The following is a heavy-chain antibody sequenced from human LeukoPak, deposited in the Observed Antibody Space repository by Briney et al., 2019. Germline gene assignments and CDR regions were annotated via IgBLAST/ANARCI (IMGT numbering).Heavy chain of an antibody. D-gene: IGHD6-13*01. CDR3: ARLEVGSSWYPLYYFDY. J-gene: IGHJ4*02. CDR1: GGSISSSSYY. CDR2: IYYSGST. Sequence: SETLSLTCTVSGGSISSSSYYWGWIRQPPGKGLEWIGSIYYSGSTYYNPSLKSRVTISVDTSKNQFSLKLSSVTAADTAVYYCARLEVGSSWYPLYYFDYWGQGTLVTVSS. V-gene: IGHV4-39*07.